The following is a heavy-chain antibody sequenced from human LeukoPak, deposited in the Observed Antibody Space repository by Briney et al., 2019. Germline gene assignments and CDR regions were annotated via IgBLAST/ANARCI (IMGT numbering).Heavy chain of an antibody. CDR2: ISWDGGST. Sequence: PGGSLRLSCAASGFTFDDYTMHWVRQAPGKGLEWVSLISWDGGSTYYADSVKGRFSISRDNSKNSLYLQMNSLRTEDTALYYCARDSGYNAFDYWGQGTLVTVSS. CDR1: GFTFDDYT. CDR3: ARDSGYNAFDY. D-gene: IGHD5-24*01. V-gene: IGHV3-43*01. J-gene: IGHJ4*02.